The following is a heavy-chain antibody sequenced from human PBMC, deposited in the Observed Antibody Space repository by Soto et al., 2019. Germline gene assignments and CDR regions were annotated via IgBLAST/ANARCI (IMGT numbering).Heavy chain of an antibody. Sequence: LRLSCAASGFTFSSYAMSWVRQAPGKGLEWVSAISGSGGSTYYADSVKGRFTISRDNSKNTLYLQMNSLRAEDTAVYYCALHPYGDYWYYFDYWGQGTLVTVSS. CDR2: ISGSGGST. J-gene: IGHJ4*02. CDR3: ALHPYGDYWYYFDY. CDR1: GFTFSSYA. D-gene: IGHD4-17*01. V-gene: IGHV3-23*01.